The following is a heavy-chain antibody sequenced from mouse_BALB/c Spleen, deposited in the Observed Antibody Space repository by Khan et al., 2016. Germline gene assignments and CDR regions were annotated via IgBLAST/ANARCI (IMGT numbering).Heavy chain of an antibody. J-gene: IGHJ3*01. D-gene: IGHD1-2*01. V-gene: IGHV3-5*02. CDR3: ARDHYYGYWFLY. CDR2: INYSGTI. Sequence: EVELVESGPGLVKPSQTVSLTCTVTGISITTGNYRWSWIRQFPGNKLEWIGYINYSGTITYNPSLTSRTTITRDTSKNQFFLEMNSLTAEDTATYYCARDHYYGYWFLYWGQGTLVTVSA. CDR1: GISITTGNYR.